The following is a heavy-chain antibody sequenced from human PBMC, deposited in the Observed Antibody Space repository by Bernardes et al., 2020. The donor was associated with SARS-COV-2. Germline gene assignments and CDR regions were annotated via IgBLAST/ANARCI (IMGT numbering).Heavy chain of an antibody. CDR2: IGGGPGDI. CDR3: AKDQNCYISRYDPFDI. D-gene: IGHD3-16*02. CDR1: GFTFNTYA. V-gene: IGHV3-23*01. Sequence: GGSLRLSCAASGFTFNTYAMGWVRQAPGKGLEWVSSIGGGPGDIFYVDSVKGRFTISRDDSRNSLYLQMNSLRVEDSAVYYCAKDQNCYISRYDPFDIWGRGTVVTVS. J-gene: IGHJ3*02.